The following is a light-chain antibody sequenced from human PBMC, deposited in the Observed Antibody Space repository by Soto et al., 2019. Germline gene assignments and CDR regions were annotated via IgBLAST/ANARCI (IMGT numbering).Light chain of an antibody. J-gene: IGKJ4*01. V-gene: IGKV1-8*01. Sequence: AIRMTQSPSSLSASTGDRVTFTCRASQGINKYLAWYQQKPGKAPKLLIYGASTLQTGVPSRFSGSGSGTDFTLTISSLQSEDFATYYCQQYYSHPPLTFGGGTKVDIK. CDR1: QGINKY. CDR2: GAS. CDR3: QQYYSHPPLT.